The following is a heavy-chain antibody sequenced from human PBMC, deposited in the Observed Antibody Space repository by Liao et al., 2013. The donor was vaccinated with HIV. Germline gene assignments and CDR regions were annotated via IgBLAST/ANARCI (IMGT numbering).Heavy chain of an antibody. CDR1: GDFFSQHF. V-gene: IGHV4-34*01. CDR2: ICDSGST. J-gene: IGHJ6*03. CDR3: ARGRRPWETFYDIYYMDV. D-gene: IGHD5/OR15-5a*01. Sequence: QVRFQQWGAGLLKPSETLSLTCAVYGDFFSQHFWNWIRLSPGKGLEWIGEICDSGSTKYNPSLKSRLTLSIDTSKRQFYLKLTSVSAADTGIYYCARGRRPWETFYDIYYMDVWGSGTTVIVS.